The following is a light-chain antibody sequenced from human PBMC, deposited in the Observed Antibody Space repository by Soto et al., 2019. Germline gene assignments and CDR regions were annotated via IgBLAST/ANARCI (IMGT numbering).Light chain of an antibody. CDR3: QHRSNWLA. CDR2: DAS. Sequence: IVLTHSACELSWSRGECATLCSPASQSVSSANFAWYQQQPGQAPRLLIYDASNRATGIPARFSGSASGTDFTLSITSLEPEDFAVYYCQHRSNWLAFGGGTKVDIK. CDR1: QSVSSAN. V-gene: IGKV3-11*01. J-gene: IGKJ4*01.